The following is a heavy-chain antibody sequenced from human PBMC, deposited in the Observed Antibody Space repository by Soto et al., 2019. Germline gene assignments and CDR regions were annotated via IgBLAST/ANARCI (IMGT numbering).Heavy chain of an antibody. CDR2: IYYSGST. Sequence: SETLSLTCTVSGGSIGRYYWSWIRQPPGKALEWIGYIYYSGSTYYNPSLRSRVALSVDTSKIQFSLKLRSVTAADTAIYYCARGPYDGFDIWGQGTMVTVSS. CDR1: GGSIGRYY. CDR3: ARGPYDGFDI. V-gene: IGHV4-59*01. J-gene: IGHJ3*02.